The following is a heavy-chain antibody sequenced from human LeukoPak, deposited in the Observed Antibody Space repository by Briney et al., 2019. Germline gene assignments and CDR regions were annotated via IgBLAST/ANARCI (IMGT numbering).Heavy chain of an antibody. Sequence: ASVKVSCKASGYTFTSYGISWVRQAPGQGLEWMGWISAYNGNTNYAQKFQGRVTITTDESTSTAYMELSSLRSEDTAVYYCARGGSGYDWAFDIWGQGTMVTVSS. J-gene: IGHJ3*02. D-gene: IGHD5-12*01. CDR1: GYTFTSYG. CDR3: ARGGSGYDWAFDI. V-gene: IGHV1-18*01. CDR2: ISAYNGNT.